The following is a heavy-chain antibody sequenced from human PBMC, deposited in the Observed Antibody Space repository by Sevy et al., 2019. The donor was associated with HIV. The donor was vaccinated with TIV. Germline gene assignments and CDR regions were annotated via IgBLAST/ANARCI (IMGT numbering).Heavy chain of an antibody. CDR1: GSSISGFS. CDR3: ARAHTSGWFHY. V-gene: IGHV4-59*08. J-gene: IGHJ4*02. Sequence: SETLSLTCTVSGSSISGFSWSWIRQPPGKGLEWIGYFYNSGRTNYNPSLKSRVTISVDTSKNQFSLKLNSVTAADTAVYYCARAHTSGWFHYWGQGTLVTISS. D-gene: IGHD6-19*01. CDR2: FYNSGRT.